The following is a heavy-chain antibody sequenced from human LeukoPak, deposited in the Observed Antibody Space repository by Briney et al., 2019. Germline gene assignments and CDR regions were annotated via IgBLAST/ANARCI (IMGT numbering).Heavy chain of an antibody. CDR3: ARVHTEAYGYHYYMDV. V-gene: IGHV4-59*01. J-gene: IGHJ6*03. D-gene: IGHD4-17*01. CDR1: GGSISNYY. CDR2: IYYSGST. Sequence: SETLSLTCSVSGGSISNYYWSWLRQPPGKGLEWIGYIYYSGSTNYSPSLKSRVTISVDTSKNQFSLKLSSVTPADTAVYYCARVHTEAYGYHYYMDVWGKGTTVTVSS.